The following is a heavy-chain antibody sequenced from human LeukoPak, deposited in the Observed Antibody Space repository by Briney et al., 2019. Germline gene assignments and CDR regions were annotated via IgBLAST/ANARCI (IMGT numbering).Heavy chain of an antibody. D-gene: IGHD4/OR15-4a*01. CDR3: ARDIDYNVDY. CDR1: GYTFTDYG. CDR2: INPYNAKI. V-gene: IGHV1-18*01. J-gene: IGHJ4*02. Sequence: GASVKVSCKTSGYTFTDYGVSWVRQAPGQGLEWMGWINPYNAKINYAQKFRGRVTVTTDTSTSTAYMELRSLRSDDTAMYYCARDIDYNVDYWGQGTLVTVSS.